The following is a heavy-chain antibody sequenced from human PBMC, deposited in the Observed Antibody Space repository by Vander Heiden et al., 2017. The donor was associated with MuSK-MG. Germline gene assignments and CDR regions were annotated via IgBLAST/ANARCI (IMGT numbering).Heavy chain of an antibody. CDR2: INHSGRT. J-gene: IGHJ3*02. CDR3: AGAPNQRLLGSAFDI. CDR1: GGSFSNYY. Sequence: QVQLQQWGAGLLKPSETLSLTCAVYGGSFSNYYWSWIRQPPGKGLEWIGEINHSGRTNYNPSRKSRVTISVDTAKNQGAMKLSSVTAAETAVYYCAGAPNQRLLGSAFDIWGQGTLVTVYS. D-gene: IGHD2-2*01. V-gene: IGHV4-34*01.